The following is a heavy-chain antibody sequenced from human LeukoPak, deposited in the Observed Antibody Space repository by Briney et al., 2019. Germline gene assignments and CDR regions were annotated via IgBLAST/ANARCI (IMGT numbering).Heavy chain of an antibody. D-gene: IGHD6-19*01. CDR3: AKDWAYSGWAYYFDY. CDR2: INSDGSSS. CDR1: GFTFSSFW. V-gene: IGHV3-74*01. Sequence: GGSLRLSCAASGFTFSSFWMHRVRQAPGKGLVWVSRINSDGSSSSYADSVKGRFTISRDNAKNTLYLQMNSLRAEDTAVYYCAKDWAYSGWAYYFDYWGQGTLVTVSS. J-gene: IGHJ4*02.